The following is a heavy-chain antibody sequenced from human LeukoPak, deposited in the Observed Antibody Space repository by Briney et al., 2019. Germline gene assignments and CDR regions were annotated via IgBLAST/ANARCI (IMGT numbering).Heavy chain of an antibody. CDR1: GYTFTSYW. V-gene: IGHV1-46*01. D-gene: IGHD6-13*01. J-gene: IGHJ4*01. CDR3: ARAPRNSSTMLDY. Sequence: GASVKVSCKGSGYTFTSYWIQWVRQAPGQGLEWMGLINPDGGSTAYAHRFQGRVTMTRDTSTSTVYMDLSSLRSEDTAMYYCARAPRNSSTMLDYWGQEPWSPSPQ. CDR2: INPDGGST.